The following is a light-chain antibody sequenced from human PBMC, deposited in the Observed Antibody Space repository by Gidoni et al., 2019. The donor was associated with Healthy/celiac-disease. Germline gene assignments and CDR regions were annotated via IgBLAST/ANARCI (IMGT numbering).Light chain of an antibody. CDR1: QSISSY. J-gene: IGKJ5*01. Sequence: DIQMTQSPSSLSASVGDRVTITCRASQSISSYLNWYQQKPGKAPKLLIYAASSLQSGVPSRFSGSGSGTDFTLTISSLQPEDFATYYCQQSYSTPTITFGQXTRLEIK. V-gene: IGKV1-39*01. CDR2: AAS. CDR3: QQSYSTPTIT.